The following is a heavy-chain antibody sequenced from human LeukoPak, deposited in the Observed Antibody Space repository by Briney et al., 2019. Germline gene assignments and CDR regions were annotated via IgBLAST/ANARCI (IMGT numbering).Heavy chain of an antibody. CDR1: GFTFSSYW. J-gene: IGHJ4*02. Sequence: GGSLRLSCAASGFTFSSYWMSWVRQAPGKGLEWVANIKQDGSEKYYVDSVKGRFTVSRDNAKNSLYLQMNSLRAEDTVVYYCASANDYGDYLEGWGQGTLVTVSS. CDR3: ASANDYGDYLEG. V-gene: IGHV3-7*03. CDR2: IKQDGSEK. D-gene: IGHD4-17*01.